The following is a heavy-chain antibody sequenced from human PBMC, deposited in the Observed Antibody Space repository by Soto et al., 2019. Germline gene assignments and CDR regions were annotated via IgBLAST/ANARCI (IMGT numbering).Heavy chain of an antibody. J-gene: IGHJ4*02. Sequence: GGSLRLSCAASEFTISSYAIHWVRQAPGKGLEWVAVISYDGSSKYNSDSVKGPFTISRDKSKNTVYLQMHSLTVEDTAVHYCARDAVAMDYWGRGTLVTVSS. CDR2: ISYDGSSK. V-gene: IGHV3-30-3*01. CDR1: EFTISSYA. CDR3: ARDAVAMDY. D-gene: IGHD6-19*01.